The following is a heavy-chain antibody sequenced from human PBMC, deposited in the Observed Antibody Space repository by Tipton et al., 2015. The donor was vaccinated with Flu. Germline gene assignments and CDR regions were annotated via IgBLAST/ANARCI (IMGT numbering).Heavy chain of an antibody. CDR2: IYTSGST. CDR3: ARGPDTAMAPPGN. V-gene: IGHV4-61*02. CDR1: GGSISSGSYY. Sequence: TLSLTCTVSGGSISSGSYYWSWIRQPAGKGLEWIGRIYTSGSTTYNPSLKSRVTISVDTSKNQFSLKLSPVTAADTAVYYCARGPDTAMAPPGNWGQGTLVTVSS. D-gene: IGHD5-18*01. J-gene: IGHJ4*02.